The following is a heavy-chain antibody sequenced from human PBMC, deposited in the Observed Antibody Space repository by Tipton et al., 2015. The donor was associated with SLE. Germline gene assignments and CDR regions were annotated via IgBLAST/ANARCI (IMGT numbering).Heavy chain of an antibody. V-gene: IGHV4-4*07. D-gene: IGHD2-21*02. CDR2: IYTSGST. CDR3: ARDGDRIPIYCGGDCYPDAFDI. J-gene: IGHJ3*02. Sequence: TLSLTCTVSGGSISSYYWSWIRQPAGKGLEWIGRIYTSGSTNYNPSLKSRVTMSVDTSKNQFSLKLSSVTAADTAVYYCARDGDRIPIYCGGDCYPDAFDIWGPGTMVPVSS. CDR1: GGSISSYY.